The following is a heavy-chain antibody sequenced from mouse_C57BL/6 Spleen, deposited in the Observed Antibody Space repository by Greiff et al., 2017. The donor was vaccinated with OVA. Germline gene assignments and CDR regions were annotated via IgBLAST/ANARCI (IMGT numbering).Heavy chain of an antibody. J-gene: IGHJ1*03. Sequence: QVQLKESGAELVRPGTSVKVSCKASGYAFTNYLIEWVKQRPGQGLEWIGVINPGSGGTNYNEKFKGKATLTADKSSSTAYMQLSSLTSEDSAVYFCARSDYDWYFDVWGTGTTVTVSS. V-gene: IGHV1-54*01. CDR2: INPGSGGT. CDR1: GYAFTNYL. CDR3: ARSDYDWYFDV. D-gene: IGHD2-4*01.